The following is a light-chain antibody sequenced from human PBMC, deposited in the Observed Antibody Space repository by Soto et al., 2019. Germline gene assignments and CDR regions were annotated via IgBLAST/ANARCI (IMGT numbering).Light chain of an antibody. Sequence: EILMTQSPATLSVSPGERATVSCRASQSVSSNLAWYQQKPGQAPRLLIYGASTRATGIPARFSGSGSGTEFTLTISSLQSEDFAVYYCQQYSNWPSWTFGQGTKV. CDR1: QSVSSN. J-gene: IGKJ1*01. CDR2: GAS. CDR3: QQYSNWPSWT. V-gene: IGKV3-15*01.